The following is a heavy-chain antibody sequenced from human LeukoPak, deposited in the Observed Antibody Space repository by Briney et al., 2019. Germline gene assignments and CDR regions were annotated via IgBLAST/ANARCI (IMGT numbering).Heavy chain of an antibody. Sequence: SETLSLTCTVSGGSISSGSYYWSWIRQPAGKGLEWIGRIYTSGSTNYNPSLKSRVTMSVDTSKNQFSLKLSSVTAADTAVYYCARSGGSYRGAFDIWGQGTMVTVSS. D-gene: IGHD1-26*01. CDR3: ARSGGSYRGAFDI. CDR1: GGSISSGSYY. CDR2: IYTSGST. J-gene: IGHJ3*02. V-gene: IGHV4-61*02.